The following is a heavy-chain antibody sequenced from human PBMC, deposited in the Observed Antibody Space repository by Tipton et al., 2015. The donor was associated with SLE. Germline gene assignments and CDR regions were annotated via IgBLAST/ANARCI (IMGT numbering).Heavy chain of an antibody. V-gene: IGHV4-31*03. CDR2: IYYSGST. CDR3: ARGTDAFDI. Sequence: TLSLTCTVSGGSISSSNYYWGWIRQHPGKGLEWIGYIYYSGSTYYNPSLKSRVIISVDTSKIQFSLNLTSATAADTAVYYCARGTDAFDIWGQGTMVSVSS. CDR1: GGSISSSNYY. J-gene: IGHJ3*02.